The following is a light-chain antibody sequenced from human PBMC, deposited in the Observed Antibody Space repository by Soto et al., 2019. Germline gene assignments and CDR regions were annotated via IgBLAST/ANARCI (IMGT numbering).Light chain of an antibody. CDR2: EVS. J-gene: IGLJ1*01. CDR3: NSYTATSTLYV. V-gene: IGLV2-14*01. Sequence: QSALTQPASVSGSPGQSITISYTGTSSDVGGYNYVSWYQQHPGKAPKLLIYEVSNRPSGVSNRFSGSKSDNTASLTISGLQAEDEADYYCNSYTATSTLYVFGTGTKLTVL. CDR1: SSDVGGYNY.